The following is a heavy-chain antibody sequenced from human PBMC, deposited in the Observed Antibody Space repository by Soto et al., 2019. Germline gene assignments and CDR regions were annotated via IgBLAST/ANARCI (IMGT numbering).Heavy chain of an antibody. D-gene: IGHD3-22*01. CDR1: GFTFNIYA. V-gene: IGHV3-23*01. J-gene: IGHJ4*02. Sequence: EVQLLESGGYLIQPGGSLRLSCAASGFTFNIYAMTWVRQAPGKGLEWVSAISRYGDFTYYAASVEGRFTISRDNSKNTLYLQMIILRAEDTAVYYCAKDRYLDHDSRGYLFDNWGQGTLVTVSS. CDR3: AKDRYLDHDSRGYLFDN. CDR2: ISRYGDFT.